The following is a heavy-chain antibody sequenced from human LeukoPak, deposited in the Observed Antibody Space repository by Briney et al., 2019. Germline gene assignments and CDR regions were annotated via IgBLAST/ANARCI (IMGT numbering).Heavy chain of an antibody. CDR3: ARDARYCSGGSCYFWFDP. Sequence: TGGSLRLSCAASGFTFSSYSMSWVRQAPGKGLEWVSSISDNSYWIYYADSVEGRFIISRDNAKNSLYLQMNSLRAEDTAVYYCARDARYCSGGSCYFWFDPWGQGTLVTVSS. D-gene: IGHD2-15*01. CDR1: GFTFSSYS. CDR2: ISDNSYWI. J-gene: IGHJ5*02. V-gene: IGHV3-21*04.